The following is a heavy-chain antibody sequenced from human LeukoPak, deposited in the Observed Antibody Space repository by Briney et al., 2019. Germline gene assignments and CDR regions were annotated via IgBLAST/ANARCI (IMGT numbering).Heavy chain of an antibody. CDR2: ISGDGGST. Sequence: GGSLRLSCAASGFTFDDYAMHWVRQAPGKGLEWVSLISGDGGSTYYADSVKGRFTISRDNSKNSLYLQMNSLRTEDTALYYCAADLKVGRYFDWSNNLFDPWGQGTLVTVSS. CDR3: AADLKVGRYFDWSNNLFDP. CDR1: GFTFDDYA. J-gene: IGHJ5*02. V-gene: IGHV3-43*02. D-gene: IGHD3-9*01.